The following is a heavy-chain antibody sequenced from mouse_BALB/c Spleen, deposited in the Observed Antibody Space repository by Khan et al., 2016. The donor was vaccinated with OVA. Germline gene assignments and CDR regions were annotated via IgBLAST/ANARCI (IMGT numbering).Heavy chain of an antibody. Sequence: VQLQESGPGLVAPSQSLSITYTISGFSLTNYGVHWVRQPPGKGLEWLVVIWSDGSTAYNSALNSRLSISKDNSKSQVFLKMNSLQTDDTAMYYCARQPYYHYYIMDYWGQGTSVTVSS. V-gene: IGHV2-6-1*01. D-gene: IGHD2-10*01. J-gene: IGHJ4*01. CDR3: ARQPYYHYYIMDY. CDR1: GFSLTNYG. CDR2: IWSDGST.